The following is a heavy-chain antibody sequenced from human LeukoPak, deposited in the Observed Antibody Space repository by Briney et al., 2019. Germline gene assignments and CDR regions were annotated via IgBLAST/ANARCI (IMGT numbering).Heavy chain of an antibody. J-gene: IGHJ6*02. Sequence: GGSLRLSCAASGFTFSDYYMSWIRQAPGKGLEWVSYISSSGSTIYCADSVKGRFTISRDNAKNSLYLQMNSLRAEDTAVYYCARDIQDIVVVPAAIRYYYYYYGMDVWGQGTTVTVSS. D-gene: IGHD2-2*01. CDR2: ISSSGSTI. CDR3: ARDIQDIVVVPAAIRYYYYYYGMDV. CDR1: GFTFSDYY. V-gene: IGHV3-11*01.